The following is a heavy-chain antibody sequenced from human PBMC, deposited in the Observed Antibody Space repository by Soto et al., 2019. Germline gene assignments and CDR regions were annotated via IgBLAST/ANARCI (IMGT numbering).Heavy chain of an antibody. V-gene: IGHV3-74*01. CDR3: ARTLDYAPWFDP. D-gene: IGHD4-17*01. CDR2: INTDGNTT. Sequence: GGSLRLSCAASGFTFIDYWMHWVRQAPGKGLVWVSRINTDGNTTSYADSVKGRFAISRDNAKNTLYLQMNTLRAEDTAVYHCARTLDYAPWFDPWGQGTLVTVSS. J-gene: IGHJ5*02. CDR1: GFTFIDYW.